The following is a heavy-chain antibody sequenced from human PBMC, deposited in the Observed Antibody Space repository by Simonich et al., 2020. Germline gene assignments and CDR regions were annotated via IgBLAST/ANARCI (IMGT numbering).Heavy chain of an antibody. V-gene: IGHV4-34*01. D-gene: IGHD1-1*01. J-gene: IGHJ3*02. Sequence: QVQLQQWGAGLLKPSETLSLTCAVYGGSFSGYYWSWIRQPPGKGVVWIGEINHSGSTHYNPSLKSRVTISVDTSKNQFSLKLSSVTAADTAVYYCARGKGWKNAFDIWGQGTMVTVSS. CDR2: INHSGST. CDR1: GGSFSGYY. CDR3: ARGKGWKNAFDI.